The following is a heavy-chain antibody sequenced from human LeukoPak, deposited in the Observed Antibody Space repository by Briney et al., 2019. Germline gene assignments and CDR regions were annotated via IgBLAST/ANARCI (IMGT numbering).Heavy chain of an antibody. CDR2: IWYDGSNK. V-gene: IGHV3-33*01. CDR1: GFTFSSYG. D-gene: IGHD3-9*01. Sequence: GGSLRLSCAASGFTFSSYGMHWVRQAPGKGLEWVAVIWYDGSNKYYADSVKGRFTISRDNSKNTLYLQMNSLRAEDTAVYYCARDFDGLRYFDWLSPDYWGQGTLVTVSS. J-gene: IGHJ4*02. CDR3: ARDFDGLRYFDWLSPDY.